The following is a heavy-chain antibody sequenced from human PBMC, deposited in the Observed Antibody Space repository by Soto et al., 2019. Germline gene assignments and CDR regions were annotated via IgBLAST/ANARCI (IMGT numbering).Heavy chain of an antibody. CDR3: ATLGVTVTTPDP. Sequence: QVQLQESGPGLVKPSGTLSLTCAVSGGSISSINWWSWVRQPPGKGLEWIGEIYHSGLTNYNPSLKSRVGISVDKSKNHFSLKLTSVTAADTAVYYCATLGVTVTTPDPWGQGTLVSVSS. J-gene: IGHJ5*02. CDR2: IYHSGLT. D-gene: IGHD4-17*01. CDR1: GGSISSINW. V-gene: IGHV4-4*02.